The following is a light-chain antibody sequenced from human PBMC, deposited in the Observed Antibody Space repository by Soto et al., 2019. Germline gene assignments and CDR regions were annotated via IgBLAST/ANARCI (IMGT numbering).Light chain of an antibody. CDR3: QQYYRTPRT. V-gene: IGKV4-1*01. CDR2: WAS. CDR1: QSVLYSSNNKNY. J-gene: IGKJ1*01. Sequence: DIVMTQSPDSLAVSLGERATINCKSSQSVLYSSNNKNYLAWYQQKPGQPPKLLIYWASTRESGFPVRFSGSGSGTDFTLTISSLQADDVAVYYCQQYYRTPRTFGQGTKVEIK.